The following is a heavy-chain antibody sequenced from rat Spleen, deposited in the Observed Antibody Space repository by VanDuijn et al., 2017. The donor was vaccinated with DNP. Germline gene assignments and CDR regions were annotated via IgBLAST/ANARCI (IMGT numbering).Heavy chain of an antibody. CDR3: ARDGTVFRYFDF. CDR2: IFYDGSTT. V-gene: IGHV5-7*01. CDR1: GFTFNKFY. J-gene: IGHJ1*01. D-gene: IGHD1-12*02. Sequence: EVQLVESGGDLVQPGRSLKLSCVASGFTFNKFYMAWVRQAPTKGLEWVATIFYDGSTTYYGDSVKGRFTISRDNVKSTLYLQMDSLRSEDTATYYCARDGTVFRYFDFWGPGTMVTVSS.